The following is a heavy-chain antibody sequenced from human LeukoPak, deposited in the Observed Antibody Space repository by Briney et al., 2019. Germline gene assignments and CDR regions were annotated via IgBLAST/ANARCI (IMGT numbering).Heavy chain of an antibody. V-gene: IGHV1-18*01. J-gene: IGHJ4*02. CDR1: GGTFSSYA. CDR2: ISAYNGNT. D-gene: IGHD6-13*01. Sequence: ASVKVSCKASGGTFSSYAISWVRQAPGQGLEWMGWISAYNGNTNYAQKLQGRVTMTTDTSTSTAYMELRSLRSDDTAVYYCARDLGSWYYYNVDYWGQGTLVTVSS. CDR3: ARDLGSWYYYNVDY.